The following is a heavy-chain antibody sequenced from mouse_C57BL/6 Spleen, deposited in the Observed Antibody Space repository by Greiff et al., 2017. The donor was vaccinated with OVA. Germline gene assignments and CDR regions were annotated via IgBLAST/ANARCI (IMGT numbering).Heavy chain of an antibody. CDR1: GYTFTSYW. V-gene: IGHV1-55*01. D-gene: IGHD1-1*01. CDR2: IYPGSGST. Sequence: VQLQQSGAELVKPGASVKMSCKASGYTFTSYWITWVKQRPGQGLEWIGDIYPGSGSTNYNEKFKSKATLTVDTSSSTAYMQLSSLTSEDSAVYYCARRGLFISAMDYWGQGTSVTVSS. CDR3: ARRGLFISAMDY. J-gene: IGHJ4*01.